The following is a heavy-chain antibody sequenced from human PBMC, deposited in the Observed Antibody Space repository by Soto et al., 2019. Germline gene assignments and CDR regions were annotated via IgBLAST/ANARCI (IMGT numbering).Heavy chain of an antibody. J-gene: IGHJ6*02. CDR2: INHSGST. D-gene: IGHD2-2*01. CDR3: ARGGAGLIVVVPAASPQAMDV. Sequence: SEALSLTCAVYGGSFSGYYWSWIRQPPGKGLEWIGEINHSGSTNYNPSLKSRVTISVDTSKNQFSLKLSSVTAADTAVYYCARGGAGLIVVVPAASPQAMDVWGQGTTVTVSS. CDR1: GGSFSGYY. V-gene: IGHV4-34*01.